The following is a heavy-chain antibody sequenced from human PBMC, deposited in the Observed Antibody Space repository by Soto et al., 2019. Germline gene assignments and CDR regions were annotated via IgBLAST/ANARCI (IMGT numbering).Heavy chain of an antibody. V-gene: IGHV1-69*13. CDR2: IIPIFGTA. CDR1: GGTFSSYA. J-gene: IGHJ6*02. Sequence: GASVKVSCKASGGTFSSYAISWVRQAPGQGLEWMGGIIPIFGTANYAQKFQGRVTITADESTSTAYMELSSLRSEDTAVYYCARDQRFLEWLGDYGMDVWGQGTTVTVSS. CDR3: ARDQRFLEWLGDYGMDV. D-gene: IGHD3-3*01.